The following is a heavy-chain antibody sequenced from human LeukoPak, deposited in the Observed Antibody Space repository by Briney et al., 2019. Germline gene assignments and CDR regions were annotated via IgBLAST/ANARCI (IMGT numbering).Heavy chain of an antibody. J-gene: IGHJ4*02. V-gene: IGHV5-51*01. CDR2: IYPGDSDT. D-gene: IGHD3-10*01. CDR1: GYTFTSYW. CDR3: ARKITYYYGSGSPLSFDY. Sequence: GESLKISCEGSGYTFTSYWIGWVRQMPGKGLEWMGIIYPGDSDTRYSPSFQGQVTISADKSISTAHLQWSSLKASDTAMYYCARKITYYYGSGSPLSFDYWGQGTLVTVSS.